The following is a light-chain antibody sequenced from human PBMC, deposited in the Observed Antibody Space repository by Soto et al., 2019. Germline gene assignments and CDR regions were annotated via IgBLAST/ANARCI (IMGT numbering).Light chain of an antibody. J-gene: IGKJ2*01. Sequence: EIVMTQSPAPLSVSPGERATLSCRASQSVSSNLAWYQQKPGQAPRLLIYGASTRATGIPARFSGSGSGTEFTLTISSLQSEEFAVYYCQQYNNWPLTFGQGTKLEIK. V-gene: IGKV3-15*01. CDR2: GAS. CDR1: QSVSSN. CDR3: QQYNNWPLT.